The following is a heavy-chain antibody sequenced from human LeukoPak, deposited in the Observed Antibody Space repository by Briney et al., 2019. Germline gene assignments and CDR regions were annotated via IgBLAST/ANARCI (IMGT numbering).Heavy chain of an antibody. CDR3: AKMEGQRLYDYCMDV. D-gene: IGHD3-3*01. Sequence: GGSLRLSCAASGFAFSNFAMSWVRQAPGKGLEWVSAMSGSGYYTYYVESVKGRPTISRDNSKHSLYLHMNSLRADDPAVYYCAKMEGQRLYDYCMDVWGRGTTVTVSS. CDR2: MSGSGYYT. V-gene: IGHV3-23*01. J-gene: IGHJ6*03. CDR1: GFAFSNFA.